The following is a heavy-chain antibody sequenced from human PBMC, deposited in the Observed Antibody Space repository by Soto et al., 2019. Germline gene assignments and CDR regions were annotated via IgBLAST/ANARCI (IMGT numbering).Heavy chain of an antibody. J-gene: IGHJ4*02. D-gene: IGHD3-22*01. CDR2: INPTSGGT. CDR1: GYTFTDYY. V-gene: IGHV1-2*02. Sequence: ASVKVSCKASGYTFTDYYVHWVRQAPGQGLEWMGWINPTSGGTSYAQNFQGRVTMTRDTSISTAYMELSSLTSDDTAVYYCSRAAAVVSGSSNSHPNDNWGQGTLVTVSS. CDR3: SRAAAVVSGSSNSHPNDN.